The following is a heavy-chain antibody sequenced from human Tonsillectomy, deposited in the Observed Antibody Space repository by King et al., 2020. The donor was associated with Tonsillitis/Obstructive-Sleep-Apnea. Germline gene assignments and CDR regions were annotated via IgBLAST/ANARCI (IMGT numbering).Heavy chain of an antibody. CDR2: ISGNAYST. J-gene: IGHJ4*02. D-gene: IGHD3-3*01. V-gene: IGHV3-23*04. Sequence: DVQLVESGGGLVQPGGSLRLSCTASGFTFSNYALTWVRQAPGKGLKWVSAISGNAYSTYSADSVKGRFTISSDNSNNTLYLQMNSLRADDTAIYYCAKSLYHDFWRGSDDFWGQGTLVTVSS. CDR3: AKSLYHDFWRGSDDF. CDR1: GFTFSNYA.